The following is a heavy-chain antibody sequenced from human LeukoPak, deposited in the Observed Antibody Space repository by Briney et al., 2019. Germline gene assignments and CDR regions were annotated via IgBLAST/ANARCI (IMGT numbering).Heavy chain of an antibody. J-gene: IGHJ4*02. Sequence: SETLSLTCSVSGGSISSYYWSWIRQPAGKGREWIGRIYTTGNTDYNPSLKSRVTMSVDTSKNQFSLNLSSVTAADTAVYYCARDARGWGGFDYWGQGTLVTVSS. CDR2: IYTTGNT. CDR3: ARDARGWGGFDY. CDR1: GGSISSYY. V-gene: IGHV4-4*07. D-gene: IGHD3-3*01.